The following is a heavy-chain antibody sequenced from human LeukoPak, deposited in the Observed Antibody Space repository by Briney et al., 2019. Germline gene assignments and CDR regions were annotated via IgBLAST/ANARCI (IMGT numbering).Heavy chain of an antibody. CDR1: GFTFTNYW. CDR2: IKQDGSEE. V-gene: IGHV3-7*01. CDR3: ARGYSYGLAPFDY. D-gene: IGHD5-18*01. Sequence: GGSLRLSCVASGFTFTNYWMSWVRQVPGKGLEWVANIKQDGSEELYADSVRGRYTISRDNAKNSLYLQMNSLSAEDTAVYHCARGYSYGLAPFDYWGQGTLVSVSS. J-gene: IGHJ4*02.